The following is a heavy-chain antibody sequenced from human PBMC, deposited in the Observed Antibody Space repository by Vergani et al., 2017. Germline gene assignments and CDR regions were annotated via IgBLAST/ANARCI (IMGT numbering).Heavy chain of an antibody. CDR2: INPNSVGT. J-gene: IGHJ4*02. V-gene: IGHV1-2*02. Sequence: QVQLVQSGAEVKKPGASVKVSCKASGYTFTGYYMHWVRQAPGQGLEWMGWINPNSVGTNYAQKFQGRVTMTRDTSISPAYMELSRLRSDDTAVYYCARDREVVDYYFDYWGQGTLVTVSS. CDR3: ARDREVVDYYFDY. D-gene: IGHD2-15*01. CDR1: GYTFTGYY.